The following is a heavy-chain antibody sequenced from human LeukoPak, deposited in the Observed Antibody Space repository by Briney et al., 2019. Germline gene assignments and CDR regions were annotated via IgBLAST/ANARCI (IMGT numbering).Heavy chain of an antibody. J-gene: IGHJ5*02. Sequence: SVKVSCKASGGTFSSYAISWVRQAPGQGLEWMGGIIPIFGTANYAQKFQGRVTITTDESTSTAYMELSSLRSEDTAVYYCARGVVPAANNNWFDPWGQGTLVAVSS. V-gene: IGHV1-69*05. CDR2: IIPIFGTA. CDR1: GGTFSSYA. CDR3: ARGVVPAANNNWFDP. D-gene: IGHD2-2*01.